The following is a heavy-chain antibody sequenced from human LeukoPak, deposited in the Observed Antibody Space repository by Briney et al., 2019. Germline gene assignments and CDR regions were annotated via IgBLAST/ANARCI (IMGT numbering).Heavy chain of an antibody. Sequence: ASVKVSCKASGYTFTSYGIGWVRQAPGQGLEWRGWSSAYNGNTNYAQKLQGRVTMTTDTSTSTAYMELRSLRSDDTAVYYCARARYCSGGSCFGVFDYWGQGTLVTVSS. CDR3: ARARYCSGGSCFGVFDY. D-gene: IGHD2-15*01. V-gene: IGHV1-18*01. CDR2: SSAYNGNT. J-gene: IGHJ4*02. CDR1: GYTFTSYG.